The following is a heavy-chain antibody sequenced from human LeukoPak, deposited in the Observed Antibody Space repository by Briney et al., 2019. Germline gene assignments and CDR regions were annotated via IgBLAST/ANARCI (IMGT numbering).Heavy chain of an antibody. V-gene: IGHV1-18*01. CDR2: ISAYNGNT. CDR3: ARPVSRYGSGSYYAFDY. Sequence: GASVKVSCKASGYTFTSYGISWVRQAPGQGLEWMGWISAYNGNTNYAQKLQGRVTMTTDTSTSTAYMELRSLRSDDTAVYYCARPVSRYGSGSYYAFDYWGQGTLVTVSS. J-gene: IGHJ4*02. D-gene: IGHD3-10*01. CDR1: GYTFTSYG.